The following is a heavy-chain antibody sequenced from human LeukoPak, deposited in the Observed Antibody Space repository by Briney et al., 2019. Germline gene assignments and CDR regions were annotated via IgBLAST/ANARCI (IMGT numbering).Heavy chain of an antibody. J-gene: IGHJ6*02. Sequence: PGGSLRLSCAASGFTFSSYGMHWVRQAPGKGLEWVAFIRYDGSNKHYADSVKGRFTISRDNSKNTLYLQMNSLRAEDTAVYYCAKEFSAVAGTGYGMDVWGQGTTVTVSS. CDR3: AKEFSAVAGTGYGMDV. D-gene: IGHD6-19*01. V-gene: IGHV3-30*02. CDR1: GFTFSSYG. CDR2: IRYDGSNK.